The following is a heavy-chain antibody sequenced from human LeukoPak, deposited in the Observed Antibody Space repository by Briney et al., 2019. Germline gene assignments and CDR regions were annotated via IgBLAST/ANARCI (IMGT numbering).Heavy chain of an antibody. J-gene: IGHJ3*01. CDR2: IYYSGST. CDR3: VRGTYAFDV. Sequence: PSETLSLTCTVSGGSISSSSYYWGWIRQPPGKGLEWIGNIYYSGSTYYNPSLKSRVTISVDTSKNQFSLKLSSVTAADTAVYYCVRGTYAFDVWGQGTMVTVSS. V-gene: IGHV4-39*07. CDR1: GGSISSSSYY.